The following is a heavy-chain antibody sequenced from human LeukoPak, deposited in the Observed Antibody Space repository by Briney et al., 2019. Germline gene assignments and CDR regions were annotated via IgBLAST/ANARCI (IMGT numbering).Heavy chain of an antibody. J-gene: IGHJ5*01. Sequence: SETLSLTCTVSGVSISSYYWSWIRQPPGKGLEWIGHIHNSGNTNYNPSLKSRVTLSVDTSKNQFSLKLSSVTAADTAVYYCAREGTTGRNLFWFDSWGQGTLVTVSS. D-gene: IGHD1-1*01. CDR1: GVSISSYY. CDR2: IHNSGNT. CDR3: AREGTTGRNLFWFDS. V-gene: IGHV4-59*01.